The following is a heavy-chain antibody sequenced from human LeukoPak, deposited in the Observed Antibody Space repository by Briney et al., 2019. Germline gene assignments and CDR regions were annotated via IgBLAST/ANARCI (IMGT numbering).Heavy chain of an antibody. CDR1: GFTFSDYY. J-gene: IGHJ6*04. CDR3: ARARDCSSTSCYYYYGMEV. D-gene: IGHD2-2*01. Sequence: PGGSLRLSCAASGFTFSDYYMSWIRQAPGKGLEGVSYISSSSSYTNYADSVKGRFTISRDNAKNSLYLQMNSLRAEHTAVYYCARARDCSSTSCYYYYGMEVWGKGTTVTVSS. CDR2: ISSSSSYT. V-gene: IGHV3-11*06.